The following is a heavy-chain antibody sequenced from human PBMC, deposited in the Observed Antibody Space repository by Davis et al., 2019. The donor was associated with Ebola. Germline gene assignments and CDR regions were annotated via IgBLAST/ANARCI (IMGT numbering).Heavy chain of an antibody. D-gene: IGHD3-3*01. CDR2: IYYSGST. CDR3: ARDHDFWSGYYYYYYMDV. CDR1: GGSISSYY. J-gene: IGHJ6*03. Sequence: PSETLSLTCTVSGGSISSYYWSWIRQPPGKGLEWIGYIYYSGSTNYNPSLKSRVTISVDTSKNQFSLKLSSVTAADTAVYYCARDHDFWSGYYYYYYMDVWGKGTTVTVSS. V-gene: IGHV4-59*01.